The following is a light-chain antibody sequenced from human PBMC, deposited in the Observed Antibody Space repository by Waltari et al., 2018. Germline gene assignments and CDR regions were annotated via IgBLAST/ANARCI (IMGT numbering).Light chain of an antibody. CDR3: QQYNNYRT. V-gene: IGKV1-5*03. Sequence: DVQMTQSPSTLSASVGDRVTITCRASQSISNSLAWYQQKPGKAPKLLFYKASSLESGVPSRFSGSGSGTESTLTISSLQPDDFATYYCQQYNNYRTFGQGTKVEIK. CDR1: QSISNS. J-gene: IGKJ1*01. CDR2: KAS.